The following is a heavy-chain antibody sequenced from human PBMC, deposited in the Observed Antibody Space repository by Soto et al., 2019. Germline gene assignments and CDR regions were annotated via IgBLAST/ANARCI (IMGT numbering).Heavy chain of an antibody. D-gene: IGHD2-15*01. CDR3: ARDWVVARGVYYGMDV. Sequence: SETLSLTCAVSGGSISSSNWWSWVRQPPGKGLEWIGEIYHSGSTNYNPSLKSRVTISVDKSKNQFSLKLSSVTAADTAVYYCARDWVVARGVYYGMDVWGQGTTVTVSS. V-gene: IGHV4-4*02. J-gene: IGHJ6*02. CDR1: GGSISSSNW. CDR2: IYHSGST.